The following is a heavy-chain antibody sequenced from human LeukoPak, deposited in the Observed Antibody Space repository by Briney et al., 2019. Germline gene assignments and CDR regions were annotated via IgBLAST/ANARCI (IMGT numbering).Heavy chain of an antibody. CDR3: ARARSQQWLVPRY. D-gene: IGHD6-19*01. CDR1: GFTFSSYC. J-gene: IGHJ4*02. CDR2: IKQDGSEN. Sequence: GGSLRLSCAASGFTFSSYCMSWVRQTPGKGLEWVANIKQDGSENYYVDSVKGRSTISRDNAKNSLYLQMNSLRAEDTAVYYCARARSQQWLVPRYWGQGTLVTVSS. V-gene: IGHV3-7*01.